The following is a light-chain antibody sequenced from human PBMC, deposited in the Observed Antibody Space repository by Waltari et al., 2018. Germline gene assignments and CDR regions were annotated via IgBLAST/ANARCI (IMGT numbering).Light chain of an antibody. J-gene: IGLJ3*02. V-gene: IGLV3-1*01. CDR1: KLGDKY. CDR2: KDN. Sequence: SYELTQPPSVSVSPGQTATITCSGDKLGDKYVCWYQKKPGQSPVGVIYKDNNRPSGIPWRFSGSNSGNTATLTVSGTQALDEADYYCQAWDSSTVVFGGGTKLTVL. CDR3: QAWDSSTVV.